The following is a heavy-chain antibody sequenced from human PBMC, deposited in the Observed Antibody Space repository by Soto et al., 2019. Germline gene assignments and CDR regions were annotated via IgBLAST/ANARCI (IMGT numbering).Heavy chain of an antibody. Sequence: SLTCTVSGGSIYRSGYYWGWIRQPPGRGLEWLGNIDYNGVTYSNPSLKSRVTISRDTSKNQFSLKLTSVTAADTALYYCGKVLVGATGHTDSDSWGPGTLVTVSS. CDR3: GKVLVGATGHTDSDS. CDR1: GGSIYRSGYY. D-gene: IGHD2-15*01. CDR2: IDYNGVT. J-gene: IGHJ4*02. V-gene: IGHV4-39*01.